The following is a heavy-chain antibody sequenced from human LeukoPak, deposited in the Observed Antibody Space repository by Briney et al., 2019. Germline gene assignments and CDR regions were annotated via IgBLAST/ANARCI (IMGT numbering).Heavy chain of an antibody. CDR3: ARVDIVVVPAALATGWFDP. Sequence: ASVKVSCKASGYTFTSYGISWVRQAPGQGLEWMGWISAYNGNTNYAQKLQGRVTMTTDTSTSTAYMELRSLRSDDTAVYYCARVDIVVVPAALATGWFDPWGQGTLVTVSS. V-gene: IGHV1-18*01. CDR2: ISAYNGNT. CDR1: GYTFTSYG. D-gene: IGHD2-2*03. J-gene: IGHJ5*02.